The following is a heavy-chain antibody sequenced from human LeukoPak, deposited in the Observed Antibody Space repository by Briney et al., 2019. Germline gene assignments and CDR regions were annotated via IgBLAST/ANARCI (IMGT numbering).Heavy chain of an antibody. Sequence: SETLSLTCTVSGGSISNYYWNWIRQPPGKGLEWIGYIYYTGSTNYNPSLKSRVTISVDTSKNQFSLKLSSVTAADTAVYYCARAYCSSTSCYSYFDYWGQGTLVTVSS. J-gene: IGHJ4*02. D-gene: IGHD2-2*01. CDR1: GGSISNYY. CDR2: IYYTGST. CDR3: ARAYCSSTSCYSYFDY. V-gene: IGHV4-59*08.